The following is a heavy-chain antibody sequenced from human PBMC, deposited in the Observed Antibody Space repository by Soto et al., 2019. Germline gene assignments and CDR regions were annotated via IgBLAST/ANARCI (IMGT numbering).Heavy chain of an antibody. D-gene: IGHD3-22*01. CDR1: GGSISSGGYY. CDR2: IYYIGST. J-gene: IGHJ4*02. CDR3: ARVCHYYDSSGPDY. V-gene: IGHV4-31*03. Sequence: QVQLQESGPGLVKPSQTLSLTCTVSGGSISSGGYYCSWIRQHPVKGLEWIGYIYYIGSTYYNPSLKSRVTISVDTSKNQFSLKLSSVTAADTAVYYCARVCHYYDSSGPDYWCQGTLVTVSS.